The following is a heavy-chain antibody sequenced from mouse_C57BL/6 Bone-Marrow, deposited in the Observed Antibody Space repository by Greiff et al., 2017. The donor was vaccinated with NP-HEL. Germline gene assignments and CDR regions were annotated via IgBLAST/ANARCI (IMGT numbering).Heavy chain of an antibody. CDR2: ILPGSGST. J-gene: IGHJ3*01. CDR1: GYTFTGYW. V-gene: IGHV1-9*01. Sequence: QVQLQQSGAELMKPGASVKLSCKATGYTFTGYWIEWVKQRPGHGLEWIGEILPGSGSTNYNEKFKGKATFTADTSSNTAYMQLSSLTTGDSAIYYCAKRGGGWFAYWGQGTLVTVSA. CDR3: AKRGGGWFAY.